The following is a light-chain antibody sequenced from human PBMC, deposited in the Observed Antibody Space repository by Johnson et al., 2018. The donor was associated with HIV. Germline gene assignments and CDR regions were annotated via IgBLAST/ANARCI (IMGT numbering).Light chain of an antibody. J-gene: IGLJ1*01. CDR3: GRWDRSLSAGGF. V-gene: IGLV1-51*01. Sequence: QSVLTQPPSVSAAPGQKVTISCSGSSSNIGNNYVSWYQQLPGTAPKLLIYDNNKRPSGIPDRFSGSKSGTSATLVITGLQTGDEADYYCGRWDRSLSAGGFFGTGTKVTFL. CDR1: SSNIGNNY. CDR2: DNN.